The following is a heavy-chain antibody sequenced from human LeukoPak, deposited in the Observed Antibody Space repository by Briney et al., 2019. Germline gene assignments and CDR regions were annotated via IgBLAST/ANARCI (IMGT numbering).Heavy chain of an antibody. V-gene: IGHV3-21*01. D-gene: IGHD6-19*01. CDR1: GFTFSSYS. Sequence: GGSLRLSCAASGFTFSSYSMNWVRQAPGKGLEWVSSISSSSSYIYYADSVKGRFTISRDNSKNTLYLQMNSLRAEDTAVYYCARVLESSGHDYWGQGTLVTVSS. CDR3: ARVLESSGHDY. J-gene: IGHJ4*02. CDR2: ISSSSSYI.